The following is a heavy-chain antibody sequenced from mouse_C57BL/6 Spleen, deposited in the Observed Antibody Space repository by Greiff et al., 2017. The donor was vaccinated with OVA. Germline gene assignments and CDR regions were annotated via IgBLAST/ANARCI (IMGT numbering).Heavy chain of an antibody. CDR1: GYTFTSYW. J-gene: IGHJ4*01. D-gene: IGHD2-1*01. CDR3: APIYYGNYDYYAMDY. Sequence: QVQLQQPGAELVKPGASVKLSCKASGYTFTSYWMHWVKQRPGQGLEWIGMIHPNRGSTNYNEKFQSKATLTVDNSSSTAYMQLSSLTSEDSAVYYCAPIYYGNYDYYAMDYWGQGTSVTVSS. CDR2: IHPNRGST. V-gene: IGHV1-64*01.